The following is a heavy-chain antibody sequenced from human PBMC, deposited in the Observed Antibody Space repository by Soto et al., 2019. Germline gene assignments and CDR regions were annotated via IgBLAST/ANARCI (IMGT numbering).Heavy chain of an antibody. J-gene: IGHJ5*02. D-gene: IGHD2-21*02. CDR1: GFTFSSYP. CDR2: ISGSGCST. CDR3: RRGSHCGRDRSPQNWLDP. Sequence: PGGSLRLSCAASGFTFSSYPMSWIRQAPGKGLEWVSAISGSGCSTYYADAVKGRFTIARDNSKNTLYLKMNSLRAADTAVYYGRRGSHCGRDRSPQNWLDPWAQPTLVTVS. V-gene: IGHV3-23*01.